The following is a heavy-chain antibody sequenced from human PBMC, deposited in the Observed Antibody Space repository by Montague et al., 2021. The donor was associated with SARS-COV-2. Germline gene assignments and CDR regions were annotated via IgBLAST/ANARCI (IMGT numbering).Heavy chain of an antibody. V-gene: IGHV4-39*01. J-gene: IGHJ4*02. CDR3: ARRRLREDYFDF. CDR1: GDSVSSSSHY. D-gene: IGHD4-17*01. Sequence: SETLSLTCTVSGDSVSSSSHYWGWIRQPPGKGLEWLGIVYYSGYTYYNPSLKGRVTISIDASKNQFSLKLNSLTATDTAIYHCARRRLREDYFDFWGQGTLLTVSS. CDR2: VYYSGYT.